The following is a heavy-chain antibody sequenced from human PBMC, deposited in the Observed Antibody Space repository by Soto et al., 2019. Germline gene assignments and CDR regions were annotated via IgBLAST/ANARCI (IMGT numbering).Heavy chain of an antibody. J-gene: IGHJ6*03. CDR3: AKDTSSSPYYMDV. D-gene: IGHD2-2*01. V-gene: IGHV3-23*01. CDR2: ISGSTGTT. CDR1: GFTFSNFA. Sequence: EVQVLESGGGWVQPGGSLRLSCAASGFTFSNFAMSWVRHAPGQGLEWVSEISGSTGTTYYADSVKGRFIISRDNSKNMVHLQMNSLRAEDTAVYYCAKDTSSSPYYMDVWGKGTTVTVSS.